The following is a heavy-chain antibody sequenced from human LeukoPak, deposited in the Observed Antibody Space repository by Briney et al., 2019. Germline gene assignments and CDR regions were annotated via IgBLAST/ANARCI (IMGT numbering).Heavy chain of an antibody. CDR3: ARRHYDILTGSSSFRYFDY. D-gene: IGHD3-9*01. Sequence: GGSLRLSCAAAGFTFSNYAMSWVRQAPGKGMERVSVISASSTTTYYADSVKGRFTISRDNSKNTLYLQMNSLRAEDTAVYYCARRHYDILTGSSSFRYFDYWGQGTLVTVSS. J-gene: IGHJ4*02. CDR1: GFTFSNYA. CDR2: ISASSTTT. V-gene: IGHV3-23*01.